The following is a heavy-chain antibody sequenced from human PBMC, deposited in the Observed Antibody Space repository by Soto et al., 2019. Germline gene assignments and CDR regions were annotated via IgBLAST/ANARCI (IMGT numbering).Heavy chain of an antibody. Sequence: SETLSLTCTVSGGSISDYSLSWIRQSAGKGLEWVGRVHINGNTHYNPSLRGRVTMSVDTSNNQFHLRVTSVTAADTAVYYCARESGDNWTYEVYWGQGTLVTVSS. V-gene: IGHV4-4*07. CDR3: ARESGDNWTYEVY. J-gene: IGHJ4*02. CDR2: VHINGNT. CDR1: GGSISDYS. D-gene: IGHD1-7*01.